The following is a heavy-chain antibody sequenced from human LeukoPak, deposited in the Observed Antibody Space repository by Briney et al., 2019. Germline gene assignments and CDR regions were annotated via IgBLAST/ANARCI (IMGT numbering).Heavy chain of an antibody. J-gene: IGHJ4*02. CDR2: ISGSGGST. V-gene: IGHV3-23*01. D-gene: IGHD5-12*01. CDR1: GFTFSSYG. Sequence: PGGSLRLSCAASGFTFSSYGMSWVRQAPGKGPEWVSGISGSGGSTYYADSVRGRFSISRDNAKNSLYLQMNSLRAEDTAVYYCARVQKSRKSVASAVDCWGQGTVVIVSS. CDR3: ARVQKSRKSVASAVDC.